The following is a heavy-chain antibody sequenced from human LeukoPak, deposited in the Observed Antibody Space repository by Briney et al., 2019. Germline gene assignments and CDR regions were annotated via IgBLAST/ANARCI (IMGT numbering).Heavy chain of an antibody. D-gene: IGHD3-3*01. Sequence: GGSLRLSCAASGYTFSSYWMSWVRQAPGKGLEWVAKMKQDGSERYYVNSVKGRFTISRDNAKNSLYLQMNSLRAEDTAVYYCARGGADLWSGSHYFDYWGQGTLVTVSS. V-gene: IGHV3-7*01. CDR2: MKQDGSER. CDR3: ARGGADLWSGSHYFDY. CDR1: GYTFSSYW. J-gene: IGHJ4*02.